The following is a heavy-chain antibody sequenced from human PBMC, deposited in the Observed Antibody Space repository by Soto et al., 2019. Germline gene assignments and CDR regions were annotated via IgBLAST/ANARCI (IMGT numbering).Heavy chain of an antibody. CDR3: AKDPVAVAGNNYYRMDV. V-gene: IGHV3-30*18. D-gene: IGHD6-19*01. CDR2: ISSDGSNK. Sequence: PGGSLRLSCVASGFTFNSYGMYWVRQAPGKGLEWVAVISSDGSNKYYADSVKGRFTISRDNSKNTLYLQMNSLRAEDTAVYFCAKDPVAVAGNNYYRMDVWGQGTTVTVS. CDR1: GFTFNSYG. J-gene: IGHJ6*02.